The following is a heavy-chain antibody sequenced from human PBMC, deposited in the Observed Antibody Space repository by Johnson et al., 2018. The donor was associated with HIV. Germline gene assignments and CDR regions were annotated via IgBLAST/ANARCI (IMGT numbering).Heavy chain of an antibody. J-gene: IGHJ3*02. CDR2: IKSKTDGGTT. Sequence: EVHLVESGGGVVRPGGSLRLSCAASGFTFTNAWMSWVRQAPGKGLEWVGRIKSKTDGGTTDYAAPVKGRFAISRDDSKNTLYLQMNSLRAEDTAVYYCAKDTRSSSGLGAFDIWGQGTMVTVSS. CDR1: GFTFTNAW. CDR3: AKDTRSSSGLGAFDI. D-gene: IGHD6-6*01. V-gene: IGHV3-15*01.